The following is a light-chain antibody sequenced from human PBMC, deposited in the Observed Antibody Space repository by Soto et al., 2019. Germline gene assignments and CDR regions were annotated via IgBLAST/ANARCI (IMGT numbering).Light chain of an antibody. CDR1: SSDVGGYNY. Sequence: QSALTQPASVSGSPGQSITISCTGTSSDVGGYNYVSWYQQHPGKAPKLMIYDVSNRPSGVSNRFSGSKSGNTASLTISGLQAEGEADYYCSSYTSSSTVYVFGTGTKVTVL. J-gene: IGLJ1*01. V-gene: IGLV2-14*01. CDR2: DVS. CDR3: SSYTSSSTVYV.